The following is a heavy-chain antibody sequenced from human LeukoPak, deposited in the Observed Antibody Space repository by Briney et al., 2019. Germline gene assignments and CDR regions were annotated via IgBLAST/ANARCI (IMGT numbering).Heavy chain of an antibody. CDR3: ATERD. Sequence: GGSLRLSCAASGFTISSNYMKWVRQAPGKELEWVSLIYSGGNTYYADSVKGRFTISRDNSKNTLYLQMNSLRAEDTAVYYCATERDWGQGTLVTVSS. V-gene: IGHV3-53*01. J-gene: IGHJ4*02. CDR2: IYSGGNT. CDR1: GFTISSNY.